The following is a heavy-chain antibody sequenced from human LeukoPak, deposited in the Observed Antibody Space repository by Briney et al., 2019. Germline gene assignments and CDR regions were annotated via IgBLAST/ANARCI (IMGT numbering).Heavy chain of an antibody. J-gene: IGHJ4*02. CDR2: IKQDGSEK. CDR3: AKDLEGATGY. V-gene: IGHV3-7*01. Sequence: GGSLRLSCAASGFTFSSYWMSWVRQAPGKGLEWVANIKQDGSEKYYADSVKGRFTISRDNSKNTLYLQMNSLRAEDTAVYYCAKDLEGATGYWGQGTLVTVSS. D-gene: IGHD1-26*01. CDR1: GFTFSSYW.